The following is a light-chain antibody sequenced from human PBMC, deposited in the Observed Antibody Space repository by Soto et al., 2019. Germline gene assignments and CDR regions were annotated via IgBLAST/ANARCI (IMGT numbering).Light chain of an antibody. CDR1: QSVTSSY. J-gene: IGKJ5*01. CDR2: GAS. Sequence: EIVLTQSPGTLSLSPGERATLSCRASQSVTSSYLAWYQLKPGQAPRLLIYGASSRATGIPDRFSGSGSGTDFTLTISRLDPEDFAVYYCQQHGISHITFGQGTRLEI. CDR3: QQHGISHIT. V-gene: IGKV3-20*01.